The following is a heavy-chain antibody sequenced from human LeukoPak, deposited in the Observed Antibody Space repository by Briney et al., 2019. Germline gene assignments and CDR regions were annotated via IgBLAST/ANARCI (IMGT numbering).Heavy chain of an antibody. CDR3: AKVLAVAVEFYYMDV. V-gene: IGHV3-30*02. D-gene: IGHD6-19*01. J-gene: IGHJ6*03. CDR1: GFTFSSYG. CDR2: IRYDGSNK. Sequence: GGSLRLSCAASGFTFSSYGMHWVRQAPGKGLEWVAFIRYDGSNKNYADSVKGRFTISRDNSKNTLHLQMNSLRAEDTAVYYCAKVLAVAVEFYYMDVWGKGTTVTIS.